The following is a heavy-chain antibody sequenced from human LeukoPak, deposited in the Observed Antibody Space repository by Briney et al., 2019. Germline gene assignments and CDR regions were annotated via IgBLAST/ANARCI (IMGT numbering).Heavy chain of an antibody. D-gene: IGHD3-22*01. CDR2: IYYSGST. Sequence: SETLSLTCTVSDGSISSYYWSWIQQPPGKGLEWIAYIYYSGSTNYNPSLKSRVTISVDTSKNQFSLKLSSVTAADTAVYYCARSYDSSGYLDYWGQGTLVTVSS. V-gene: IGHV4-59*01. CDR1: DGSISSYY. CDR3: ARSYDSSGYLDY. J-gene: IGHJ4*02.